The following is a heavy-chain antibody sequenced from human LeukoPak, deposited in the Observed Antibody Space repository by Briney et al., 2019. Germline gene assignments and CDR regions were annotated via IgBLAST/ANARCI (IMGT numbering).Heavy chain of an antibody. CDR1: GFTFRSYA. CDR2: ISGSGGST. V-gene: IGHV3-23*01. CDR3: ASGKYGSSWYAY. D-gene: IGHD6-13*01. Sequence: GGSLRLSCVASGFTFRSYAMSWVRQAPGKGLEWVSAISGSGGSTYYADSVKGRFTISRDNSKNTLYLQMNSLRAEDTAVYYCASGKYGSSWYAYWGQGTLVTVSS. J-gene: IGHJ4*02.